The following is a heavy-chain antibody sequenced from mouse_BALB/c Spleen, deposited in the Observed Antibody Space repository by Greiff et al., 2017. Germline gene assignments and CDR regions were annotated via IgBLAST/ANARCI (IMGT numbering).Heavy chain of an antibody. CDR2: ISSGGSYT. Sequence: VQLKESGGGLVKPGGSLKLSCAASGFTFSSYAMSWVRQSPEKRLEWVAEISSGGSYTYYPDTVTGRFTISRDNAKNTLYLEMSSLRSEDTAMYYCARDQGGNYVRFAYWGQGTLVTVSA. J-gene: IGHJ3*01. V-gene: IGHV5-9-4*01. CDR1: GFTFSSYA. D-gene: IGHD2-1*01. CDR3: ARDQGGNYVRFAY.